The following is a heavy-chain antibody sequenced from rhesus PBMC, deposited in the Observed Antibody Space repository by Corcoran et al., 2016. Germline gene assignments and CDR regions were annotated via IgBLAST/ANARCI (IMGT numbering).Heavy chain of an antibody. CDR1: GVSLRSNY. V-gene: IGHV4-160*01. D-gene: IGHD1-1*01. Sequence: QVQLQESGPGLVKPSETLSLTCAVSGVSLRSNYWSWLRPPPGKGLEWIGRIYGSGGSTDYNTSLRSRVTISTDTSKNQFSLKLSSVTAADTAVYYCARIRPYRFAFDFWGQGLRVTVSS. CDR3: ARIRPYRFAFDF. CDR2: IYGSGGST. J-gene: IGHJ3*01.